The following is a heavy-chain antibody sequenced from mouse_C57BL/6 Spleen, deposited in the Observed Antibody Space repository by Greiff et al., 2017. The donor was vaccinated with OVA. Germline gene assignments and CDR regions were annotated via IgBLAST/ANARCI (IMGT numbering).Heavy chain of an antibody. CDR3: TDLGQPLFDY. Sequence: EVKVEESGGGLVQPGGSMKLSCFASGFTFSNYWMNWVRQSPEKGLEWVAQIRLQSDNYATLYAESVKGRFTISRDDSKSSVYLQMNNLRAEDTGIYYCTDLGQPLFDYWGQGTTLTVSS. CDR1: GFTFSNYW. CDR2: IRLQSDNYAT. D-gene: IGHD4-1*01. V-gene: IGHV6-3*01. J-gene: IGHJ2*01.